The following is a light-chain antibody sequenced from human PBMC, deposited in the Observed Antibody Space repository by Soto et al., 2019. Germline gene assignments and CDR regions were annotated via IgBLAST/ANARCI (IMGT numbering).Light chain of an antibody. CDR2: AAY. J-gene: IGKJ1*01. CDR1: QSITGY. Sequence: DIRMTQSPSSLSASIGDRVTITCRASQSITGYLNWYQQKPGKVPKLLIYAAYTLQSGVPSRFSGSGSGTDFTLTLSSLQAEDSATYYCQQSFIVPWTFGQGTKV. CDR3: QQSFIVPWT. V-gene: IGKV1-39*01.